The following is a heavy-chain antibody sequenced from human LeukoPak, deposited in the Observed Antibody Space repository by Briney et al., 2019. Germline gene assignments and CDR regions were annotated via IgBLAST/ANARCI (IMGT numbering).Heavy chain of an antibody. CDR1: GVSISSSNSY. CDR3: ARGDCSSTICYSPMDV. D-gene: IGHD2-2*01. Sequence: PSETLSLTCTVSGVSISSSNSYWGWIRQPPGKGLEWIGSIYYSGNTYYNASLKSQVTISVGTSKNQFSLKVNSVTAADTALYYCARGDCSSTICYSPMDVWGKGTTVTVSS. CDR2: IYYSGNT. V-gene: IGHV4-39*07. J-gene: IGHJ6*03.